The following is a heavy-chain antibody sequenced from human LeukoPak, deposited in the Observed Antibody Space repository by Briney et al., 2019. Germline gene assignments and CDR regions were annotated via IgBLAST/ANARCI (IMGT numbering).Heavy chain of an antibody. CDR2: ISSSTTYI. CDR1: GFTFSDFT. V-gene: IGHV3-21*01. J-gene: IGHJ4*02. CDR3: ARERFHGSGAPRYDF. D-gene: IGHD3-10*01. Sequence: GGSLRLSCAASGFTFSDFTMNWVRQTPGKGLEWVSSISSSTTYIYYTDSVKGRFTISRDNAKNSLYLQMNSLRVEDTALYYCARERFHGSGAPRYDFWGQGTLVTVSS.